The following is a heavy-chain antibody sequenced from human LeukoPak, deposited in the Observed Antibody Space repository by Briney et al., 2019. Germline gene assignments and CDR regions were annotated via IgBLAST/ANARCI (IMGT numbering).Heavy chain of an antibody. CDR1: GYSISSGYY. J-gene: IGHJ3*02. D-gene: IGHD2-15*01. Sequence: SETLSLTCAVSGYSISSGYYWGWIRQPPGKGLEWIGSIHHTGSTYYNPSLRSRVTISVDTSKNQFSLKLSSVTAADTAVYYCARGSRTFGVVVVVATAGDAFDIWGQGTMVTVSS. CDR2: IHHTGST. V-gene: IGHV4-38-2*01. CDR3: ARGSRTFGVVVVVATAGDAFDI.